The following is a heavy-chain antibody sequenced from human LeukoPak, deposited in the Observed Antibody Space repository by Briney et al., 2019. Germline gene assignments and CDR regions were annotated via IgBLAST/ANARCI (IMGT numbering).Heavy chain of an antibody. CDR3: AKGTGFWSGYPNYYYYMDV. CDR2: ISGSGGST. CDR1: GFTFSSYA. J-gene: IGHJ6*03. V-gene: IGHV3-23*01. Sequence: GGSLRLSCAASGFTFSSYAMSWVRQAPGKGLEWVSAISGSGGSTYYADSVKGRFTTSRDNSKNTLYLQMNSLRAEDTAVYYCAKGTGFWSGYPNYYYYMDVWGKGTTVTVSS. D-gene: IGHD3-3*01.